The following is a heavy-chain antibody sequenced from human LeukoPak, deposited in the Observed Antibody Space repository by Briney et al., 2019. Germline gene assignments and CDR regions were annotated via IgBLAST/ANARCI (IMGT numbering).Heavy chain of an antibody. Sequence: PSQTLSLTCTVSGGSISSGSYYWSWLRQPAGKGLEWIGRIYTCGSTNYNPSLKSRVTISVDTSKNQFSLKLSSVTAADTAVYYCARAHLAAAGTGVDYWGQGTLVTVSS. D-gene: IGHD6-13*01. CDR2: IYTCGST. CDR1: GGSISSGSYY. CDR3: ARAHLAAAGTGVDY. V-gene: IGHV4-61*02. J-gene: IGHJ4*02.